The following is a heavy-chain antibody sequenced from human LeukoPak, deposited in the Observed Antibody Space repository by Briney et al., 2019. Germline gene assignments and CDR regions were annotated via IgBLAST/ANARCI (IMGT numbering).Heavy chain of an antibody. CDR2: INPSGGGT. CDR3: AREAAAGTTSFDY. J-gene: IGHJ4*02. D-gene: IGHD6-13*01. V-gene: IGHV1-46*01. Sequence: AASVKVSCKASGYXFTGHYMHWVRQAPGQGLEWMGIINPSGGGTSYAQKFQGRVTMTRDTSTSTVYMELSSLRSEDTAVYYCAREAAAGTTSFDYWGQGTLVTVSS. CDR1: GYXFTGHY.